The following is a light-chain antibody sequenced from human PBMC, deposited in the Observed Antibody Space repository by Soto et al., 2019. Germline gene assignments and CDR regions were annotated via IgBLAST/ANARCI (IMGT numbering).Light chain of an antibody. CDR3: QQGSYWPLT. V-gene: IGKV3-11*01. CDR1: QSVSSY. CDR2: DAS. J-gene: IGKJ4*01. Sequence: EIVLTQSPDTLSLSPGERATLSCRASQSVSSYLAWYQQKPGQAPRLLIYDASNRATGIPARFSGSGSGTDFTCTISSLEPEDFAVYCCQQGSYWPLTLGGGTK.